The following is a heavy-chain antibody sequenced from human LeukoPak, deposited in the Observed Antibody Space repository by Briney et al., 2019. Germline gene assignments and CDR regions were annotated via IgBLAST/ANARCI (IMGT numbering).Heavy chain of an antibody. D-gene: IGHD3-22*01. J-gene: IGHJ4*02. V-gene: IGHV3-48*04. CDR1: GFTFSSYS. Sequence: PGGSLRLSCAASGFTFSSYSMNWVRQAPGKGLEWVSYISSSSSTIYYADSVKGRFTISRDNAKNSLYLQMNSLRAEDTAVYYCARTPHYYDSSGYQYYFDYWGQGTLVTVSS. CDR2: ISSSSSTI. CDR3: ARTPHYYDSSGYQYYFDY.